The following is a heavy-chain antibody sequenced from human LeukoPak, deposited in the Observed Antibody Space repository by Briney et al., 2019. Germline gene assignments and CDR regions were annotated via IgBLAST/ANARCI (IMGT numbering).Heavy chain of an antibody. CDR2: IYYSGST. Sequence: SETLSLTCTVSGGSISSSSYYWGWIRQPPGTGLEWIGSIYYSGSTYYNPSLKSRVTISVDTSKNQFSLKLSSVTAADTAVYYCARDRGWPSYYYDSSGYYYGGHWFDPWGQGTLVTVSS. CDR1: GGSISSSSYY. CDR3: ARDRGWPSYYYDSSGYYYGGHWFDP. V-gene: IGHV4-39*07. J-gene: IGHJ5*02. D-gene: IGHD3-22*01.